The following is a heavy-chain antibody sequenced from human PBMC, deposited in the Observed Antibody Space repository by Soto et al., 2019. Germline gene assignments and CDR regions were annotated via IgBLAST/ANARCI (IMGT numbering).Heavy chain of an antibody. Sequence: QVQLVQSGAEVKKPGSSVKVSCKASGGTFSSYTISWVRQAPGQGLEWVGRIIPILGIANYAQKFQGRVTXTADKSTSTAYMELSSLRSEDTGVYYCARDLDSSLWGQGTLVTVSS. V-gene: IGHV1-69*02. CDR3: ARDLDSSL. J-gene: IGHJ4*02. CDR1: GGTFSSYT. D-gene: IGHD3-22*01. CDR2: IIPILGIA.